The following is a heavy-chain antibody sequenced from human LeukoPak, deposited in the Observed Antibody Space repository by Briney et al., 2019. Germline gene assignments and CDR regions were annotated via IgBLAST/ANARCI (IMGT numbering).Heavy chain of an antibody. D-gene: IGHD1-14*01. J-gene: IGHJ4*01. V-gene: IGHV3-30*18. CDR3: AKDVTSYLFDY. Sequence: PGGSLRLSCAASGFTFSSYGMHWVRQAPGKGLEWVAVISYDGSNKYYADSVKGRFTISRDNSKNTLYLQMNSLRAEDTAVYYCAKDVTSYLFDYWGHGTLVTVSS. CDR1: GFTFSSYG. CDR2: ISYDGSNK.